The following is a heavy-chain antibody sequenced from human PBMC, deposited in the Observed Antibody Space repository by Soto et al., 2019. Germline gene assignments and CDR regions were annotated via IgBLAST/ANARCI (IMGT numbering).Heavy chain of an antibody. CDR2: INHSGST. D-gene: IGHD4-17*01. V-gene: IGHV4-34*01. CDR3: ARGVYGDYASDI. Sequence: SETLSLTCAVYGGSFSGYYWSWIRQPPGKGLEWIGEINHSGSTNYNPSLKSRVTISVDTSKNQFSLKLSSVTAADTAVYYCARGVYGDYASDIWGQGTMVTVSS. J-gene: IGHJ3*02. CDR1: GGSFSGYY.